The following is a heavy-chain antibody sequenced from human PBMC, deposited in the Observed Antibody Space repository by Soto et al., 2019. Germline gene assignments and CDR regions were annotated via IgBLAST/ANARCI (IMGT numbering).Heavy chain of an antibody. CDR2: ISNDGSNE. V-gene: IGHV3-30*18. J-gene: IGHJ4*02. CDR3: AKGEVRGIIPSYFDY. CDR1: GFTFRWFG. Sequence: GGSLRLACAGSGFTFRWFGMNWVRQAPGKGLEWVARISNDGSNEYYVDSVKGRFTISRDNSKNTLYLQMDSLRAEDTAVYYCAKGEVRGIIPSYFDYWGLGTLVTVSS. D-gene: IGHD3-10*01.